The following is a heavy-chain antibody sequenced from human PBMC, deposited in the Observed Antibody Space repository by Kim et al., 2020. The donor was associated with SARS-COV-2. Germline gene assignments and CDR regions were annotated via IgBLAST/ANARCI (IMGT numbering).Heavy chain of an antibody. D-gene: IGHD3-9*01. V-gene: IGHV4-39*01. CDR3: ARLSFGYFDWLGDAFDI. Sequence: LKSRVTISVDTSKTQFSLKLSSVTAADTAVYYCARLSFGYFDWLGDAFDIWGQGTMVTVSS. J-gene: IGHJ3*02.